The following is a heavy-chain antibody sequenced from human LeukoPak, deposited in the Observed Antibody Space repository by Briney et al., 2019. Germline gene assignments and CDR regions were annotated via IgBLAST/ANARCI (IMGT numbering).Heavy chain of an antibody. CDR2: ISSSSSYI. Sequence: GGSLRLSCSASGFTFSSYTMNWVRQAPGKGLEWVSSISSSSSYIYYADSVKGRFVISRDNAKNSLYLQMNSLRVEDTAVYYCARDSVLDPWGQGTPVTVSS. V-gene: IGHV3-21*01. J-gene: IGHJ5*02. CDR3: ARDSVLDP. CDR1: GFTFSSYT. D-gene: IGHD3-10*01.